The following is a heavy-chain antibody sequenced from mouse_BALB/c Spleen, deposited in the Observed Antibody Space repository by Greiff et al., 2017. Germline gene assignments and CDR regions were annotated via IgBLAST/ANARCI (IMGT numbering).Heavy chain of an antibody. V-gene: IGHV1-4*02. J-gene: IGHJ2*01. CDR3: DSFHFCDY. Sequence: QVQLQQSAAELARPGASVKMSCTASGYTFTSYTMHWVKQRPGHGLEWIGYINPSSGYTEYNQKFKDKTTLTADKSSSTAYMQLSSLTSEDSAVYYCDSFHFCDYWGQGTTLTVSS. CDR1: GYTFTSYT. D-gene: IGHD1-2*01. CDR2: INPSSGYT.